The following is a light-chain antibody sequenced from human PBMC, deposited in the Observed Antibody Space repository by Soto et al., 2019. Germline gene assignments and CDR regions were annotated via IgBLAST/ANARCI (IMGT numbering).Light chain of an antibody. Sequence: EIVLTQSPSTLSLSPGERATLSYRASQSVGSSYVAWYQHRSGQAPRLLIYAASTRATGVPERFSGSGSGTDFTLTISRLEPEDFAVYYCQHYGSPLTFGGGTKVEMK. CDR1: QSVGSSY. CDR3: QHYGSPLT. V-gene: IGKV3-20*01. CDR2: AAS. J-gene: IGKJ4*01.